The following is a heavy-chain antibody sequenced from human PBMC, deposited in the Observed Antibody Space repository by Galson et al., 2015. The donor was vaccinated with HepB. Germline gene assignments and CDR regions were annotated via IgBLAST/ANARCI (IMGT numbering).Heavy chain of an antibody. Sequence: SLRLSCAASGFTFSSYGMHWVRQAPGKGLEWVAFIRYDGRNKYYADSVKGRFTISGDNSKNTVYLQMNSLRGEDTAVYYCAKELSTGVTGTSFYWGQGTLVTVSS. CDR2: IRYDGRNK. CDR1: GFTFSSYG. J-gene: IGHJ4*02. CDR3: AKELSTGVTGTSFY. V-gene: IGHV3-30*02. D-gene: IGHD6-19*01.